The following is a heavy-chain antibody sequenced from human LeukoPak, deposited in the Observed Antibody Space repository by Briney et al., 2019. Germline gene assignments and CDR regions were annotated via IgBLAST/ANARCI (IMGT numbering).Heavy chain of an antibody. CDR3: AKGPQEILRFLEWANYGMDV. CDR2: ISGSGGST. CDR1: GFTFSSYA. Sequence: PGGSLRLSCAASGFTFSSYAMSWVRQAPGKGLEWVSAISGSGGSTYYADSVKGRFTISRDNSKNTLYLQMNSLRAEDTAVYYCAKGPQEILRFLEWANYGMDVWGQGTTVTVSS. D-gene: IGHD3-3*01. V-gene: IGHV3-23*01. J-gene: IGHJ6*02.